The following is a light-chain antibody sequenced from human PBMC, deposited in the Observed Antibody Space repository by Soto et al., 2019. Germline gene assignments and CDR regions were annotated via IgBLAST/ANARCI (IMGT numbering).Light chain of an antibody. V-gene: IGLV3-21*02. CDR2: NDS. Sequence: SYELTQPPSVSVAPGQAARITCGGNNVGSKNVHWYQQKPGQAPVLVVHNDSDRPSGIPERFSGSNSGNTATLTISRVEAGDEADYYCQVWDMRNFYVFGTGTKVTVL. CDR1: NVGSKN. CDR3: QVWDMRNFYV. J-gene: IGLJ1*01.